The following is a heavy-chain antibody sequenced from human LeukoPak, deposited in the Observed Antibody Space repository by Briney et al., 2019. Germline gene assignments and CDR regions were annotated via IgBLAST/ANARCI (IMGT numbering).Heavy chain of an antibody. CDR2: IYYSGST. D-gene: IGHD2-2*01. J-gene: IGHJ6*03. CDR1: GGSISSYY. Sequence: SETLSLTFTVSGGSISSYYWSWIRQPPGKGLEWIGYIYYSGSTNYNPSLKSRVTISVDTSKNQFSLKLSSVTAADTAVYYCAAHIVVVPAAMDGGYYYYMDVWGKGTTVAVSS. V-gene: IGHV4-59*01. CDR3: AAHIVVVPAAMDGGYYYYMDV.